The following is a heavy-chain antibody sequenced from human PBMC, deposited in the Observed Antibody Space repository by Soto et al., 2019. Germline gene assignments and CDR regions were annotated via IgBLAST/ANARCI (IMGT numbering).Heavy chain of an antibody. CDR3: TKSSVLCSGGSGFAF. D-gene: IGHD2-15*01. CDR1: GFTFSSYA. J-gene: IGHJ4*02. Sequence: EVQLLESGGGFIQSGGSLRLSCAASGFTFSSYAMSWVRQAPGKRLEWLSLISGSGATTYYADSVKGRFIVSRDKSKNTVYLQMNSRRADDTALYYCTKSSVLCSGGSGFAFWGQGTLVTVSS. V-gene: IGHV3-23*01. CDR2: ISGSGATT.